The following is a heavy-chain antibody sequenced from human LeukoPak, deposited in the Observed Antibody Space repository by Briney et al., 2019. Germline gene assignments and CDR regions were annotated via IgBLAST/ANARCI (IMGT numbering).Heavy chain of an antibody. D-gene: IGHD4-17*01. CDR2: ITSSSSTI. V-gene: IGHV3-48*02. Sequence: GGSLRLSCAASGFTFSSYNMNWVRQAPGKGLEWVSYITSSSSTIYYADSVKGRFAISRDNAKNSLFLQMNSLRDEDTAVYYCARDMYYGDYEIDYWGQGTLVTVSS. CDR1: GFTFSSYN. J-gene: IGHJ4*02. CDR3: ARDMYYGDYEIDY.